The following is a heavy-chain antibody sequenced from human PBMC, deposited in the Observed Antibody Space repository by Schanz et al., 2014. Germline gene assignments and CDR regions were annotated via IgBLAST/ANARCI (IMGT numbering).Heavy chain of an antibody. CDR3: ARGRGVYDY. CDR1: GGTFSSYT. CDR2: IIPVLNIA. J-gene: IGHJ4*01. D-gene: IGHD2-8*01. V-gene: IGHV1-69*02. Sequence: QLQLVQSGAEVKKPGSSVTVSCKPSGGTFSSYTISWMRQAPGQGLEWMGKIIPVLNIATYAQRFQGRVSITADTSTNTAYMELSSLTSEDTAVHYCARGRGVYDYWGHGTLVAVSS.